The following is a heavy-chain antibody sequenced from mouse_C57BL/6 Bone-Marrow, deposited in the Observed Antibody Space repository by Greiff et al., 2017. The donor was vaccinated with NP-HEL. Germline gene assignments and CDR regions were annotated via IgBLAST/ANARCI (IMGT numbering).Heavy chain of an antibody. Sequence: VKLMESGPGLVQPSQSLSITCTVSGFSLTSYGVHWVRQSPGKGLEWLGVIWRGGSTDYNAAFMSRLSITKDNSKSQVFFKMNSLQADDTAIYYCAKPSFTPYYAMDYWGQGTSVTVSS. CDR2: IWRGGST. J-gene: IGHJ4*01. V-gene: IGHV2-5*01. CDR1: GFSLTSYG. CDR3: AKPSFTPYYAMDY.